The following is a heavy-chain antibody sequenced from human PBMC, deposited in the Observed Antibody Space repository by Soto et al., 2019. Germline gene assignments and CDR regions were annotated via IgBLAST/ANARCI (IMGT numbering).Heavy chain of an antibody. Sequence: PGESLKISCKGSGYSFTSYWISWVRQMPGKGLEWMGRIDPSDSYTNYSPSFQGHVTISADKSISTAYLQWSSLKASDTAMYYCARLQYSAADGGSRMDVWGQGTTVTVSS. CDR3: ARLQYSAADGGSRMDV. CDR2: IDPSDSYT. V-gene: IGHV5-10-1*01. CDR1: GYSFTSYW. D-gene: IGHD6-13*01. J-gene: IGHJ6*02.